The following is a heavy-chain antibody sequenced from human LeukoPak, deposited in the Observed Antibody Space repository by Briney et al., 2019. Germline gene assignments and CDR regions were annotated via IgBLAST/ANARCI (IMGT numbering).Heavy chain of an antibody. Sequence: ASVRVSCKASGYTFTSYDINWVRQAPGRGLEWMGWMNPNSGNTGYAQKFQGRVTITRNTSISTAYMELSSLRSEDTAVYYCAGVGIAAAGGLDYWGQGTLVTVSS. D-gene: IGHD6-13*01. CDR1: GYTFTSYD. V-gene: IGHV1-8*03. J-gene: IGHJ4*02. CDR2: MNPNSGNT. CDR3: AGVGIAAAGGLDY.